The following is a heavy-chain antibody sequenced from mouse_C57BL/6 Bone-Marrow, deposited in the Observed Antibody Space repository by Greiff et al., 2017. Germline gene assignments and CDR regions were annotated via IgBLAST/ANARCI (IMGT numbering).Heavy chain of an antibody. CDR2: IHPNSGST. Sequence: QVQLQQPGAELVKPGASVKLSCKASGYTFTSYWMHWVKQRPGQGLEWIGMIHPNSGSTNYTEKFKSKATLTVDKSSSTAYMQLSSLTSEDSAVYYCARLLPLYYYAMDYWGQGTSVTVSS. J-gene: IGHJ4*01. CDR1: GYTFTSYW. D-gene: IGHD1-1*01. V-gene: IGHV1-64*01. CDR3: ARLLPLYYYAMDY.